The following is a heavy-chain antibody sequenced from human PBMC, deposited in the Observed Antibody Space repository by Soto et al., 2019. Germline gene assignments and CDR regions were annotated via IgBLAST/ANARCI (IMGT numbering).Heavy chain of an antibody. J-gene: IGHJ4*02. CDR3: GTNPSAHCGGDCYIDF. V-gene: IGHV3-21*01. CDR1: GFPFSAFS. D-gene: IGHD2-21*02. Sequence: GGSLRLSCAVSGFPFSAFSVTWVRHTPQKGLQWVSSISGSSTLTSYAESVKGRFTISRDNAKNFLYLQMNNLRVEDTGIYYCGTNPSAHCGGDCYIDFWGQGALVTVSS. CDR2: ISGSSTLT.